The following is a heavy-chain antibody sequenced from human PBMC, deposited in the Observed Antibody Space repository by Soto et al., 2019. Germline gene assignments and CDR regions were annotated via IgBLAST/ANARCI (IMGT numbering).Heavy chain of an antibody. CDR3: SRVNDYSNVGYGMDV. V-gene: IGHV3-33*01. CDR2: IWYDGSNK. D-gene: IGHD4-4*01. J-gene: IGHJ6*02. CDR1: GFTFSSYG. Sequence: QVQLVESGGGVVQPGRSLRLSCAASGFTFSSYGMHWVRQAPGKGLELVAVIWYDGSNKYYADSVKGRVTIYIDNSKNTLYLQMNSLRAEDTALYYCSRVNDYSNVGYGMDVWGQGTTVTVSS.